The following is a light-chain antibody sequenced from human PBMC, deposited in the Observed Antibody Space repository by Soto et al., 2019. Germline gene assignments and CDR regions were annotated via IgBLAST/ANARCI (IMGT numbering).Light chain of an antibody. CDR2: GAS. J-gene: IGKJ4*01. CDR3: QQSSKWPLT. CDR1: QSVSSN. V-gene: IGKV3-15*01. Sequence: EIVLTQSPCTLSLSPGERATLSCRASQSVSSNLAWYQQKPGQAPRLLIYGASTRATGIPARFSGSGSGTEFTLTISSLQSEDFAVYFCQQSSKWPLTFGGGTKVDIK.